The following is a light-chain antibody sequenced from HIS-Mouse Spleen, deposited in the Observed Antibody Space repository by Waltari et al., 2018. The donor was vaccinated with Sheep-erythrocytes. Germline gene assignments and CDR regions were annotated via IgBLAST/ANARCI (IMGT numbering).Light chain of an antibody. CDR2: EGS. Sequence: QSALTQPASVSGSPGQSIPIPCTGTSSDAGRYNLVSWYQQHPGKAHKLMIYEGSERPSGVSNRFSGSKSGNTASLTISGLQAEDEADYYCCSYAGSSTPWVFGGGTKLTVL. V-gene: IGLV2-23*01. J-gene: IGLJ3*02. CDR3: CSYAGSSTPWV. CDR1: SSDAGRYNL.